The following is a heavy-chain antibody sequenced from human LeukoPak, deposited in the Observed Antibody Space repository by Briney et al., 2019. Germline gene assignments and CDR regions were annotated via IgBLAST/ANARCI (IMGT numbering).Heavy chain of an antibody. CDR1: GFTFSDYA. V-gene: IGHV3-30*18. CDR2: ISYDGSDK. Sequence: GGSLRLSCAAYGFTFSDYAMHWVRQAPGKGLEWVAVISYDGSDKYYVDSVKGRFTISRDNSKNTLYLQMNSLRAEDTALYYCVKRVYTSVSFDCWGQGTLVTVSS. CDR3: VKRVYTSVSFDC. D-gene: IGHD6-19*01. J-gene: IGHJ4*02.